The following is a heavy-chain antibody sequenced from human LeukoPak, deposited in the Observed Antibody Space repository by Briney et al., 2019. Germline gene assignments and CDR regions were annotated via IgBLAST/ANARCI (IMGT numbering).Heavy chain of an antibody. CDR1: GYTLTELS. V-gene: IGHV1-24*01. J-gene: IGHJ4*02. CDR3: ATVGTVTSYYFDY. CDR2: FDPENGET. Sequence: GASVKVSCKVSGYTLTELSMHWVRQAPGKGLEWMGGFDPENGETIYAQKFQGRVTMTEDTSTDTAYMELSSLRSEDTAVYYCATVGTVTSYYFDYWGQGTLVTVSS. D-gene: IGHD4-11*01.